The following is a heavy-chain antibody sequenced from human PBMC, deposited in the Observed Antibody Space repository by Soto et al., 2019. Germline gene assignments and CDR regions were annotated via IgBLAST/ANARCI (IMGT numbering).Heavy chain of an antibody. D-gene: IGHD2-2*02. CDR1: GGSISSGGYY. CDR2: IYYSGST. V-gene: IGHV4-31*03. J-gene: IGHJ4*02. CDR3: ARSVSKVVPAVISFDY. Sequence: SETLSLTCTVSGGSISSGGYYWSWIRQHPGKGLEWIGYIYYSGSTYYNPSLKNRVTISVDTSKNQFSLKLSSVTAADTAVYYCARSVSKVVPAVISFDYWGQGTLVTVSS.